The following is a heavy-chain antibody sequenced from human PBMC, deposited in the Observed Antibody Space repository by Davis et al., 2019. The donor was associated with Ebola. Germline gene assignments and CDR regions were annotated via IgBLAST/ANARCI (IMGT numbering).Heavy chain of an antibody. Sequence: PGGSLRLSCAASGFTFSSYAMSWVRQAPGKGLEWVANIKQDGSEKYYVDSVKGRFTISRDNAKNSLYLQMNSLRAEDTAVYYCARDGSTPVWGQGTTVTVSS. CDR3: ARDGSTPV. J-gene: IGHJ6*02. CDR1: GFTFSSYA. V-gene: IGHV3-7*01. CDR2: IKQDGSEK.